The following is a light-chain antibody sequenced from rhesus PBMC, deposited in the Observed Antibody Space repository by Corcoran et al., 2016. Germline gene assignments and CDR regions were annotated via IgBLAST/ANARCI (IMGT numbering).Light chain of an antibody. CDR1: QAISIW. J-gene: IGKJ1*01. V-gene: IGKV1-21*01. CDR3: QQHDSAPRT. Sequence: DIQMTQSPSSLSASVGDRVTITCRASQAISIWLAWYQQKPGKAPKLLIYKASALESGAPSRFSGNGSGTEFTLTIGTLQPEDFATYYCQQHDSAPRTFGQGTKVEIK. CDR2: KAS.